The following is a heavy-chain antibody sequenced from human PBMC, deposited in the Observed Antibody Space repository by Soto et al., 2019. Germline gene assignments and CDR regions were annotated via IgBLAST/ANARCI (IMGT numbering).Heavy chain of an antibody. D-gene: IGHD3-9*01. V-gene: IGHV6-1*01. CDR3: ARENYDILAGYPSTNDAFDI. CDR1: GDSVSSNSAA. CDR2: TYYRSKWYN. J-gene: IGHJ3*02. Sequence: SQTLSLTCAISGDSVSSNSAAWNWIRQSPSRGLEWLGRTYYRSKWYNDYAVSVKSRITINPDTSKNQFSLQLNSVTPEDTAVYYCARENYDILAGYPSTNDAFDIWGQGRRVAVSS.